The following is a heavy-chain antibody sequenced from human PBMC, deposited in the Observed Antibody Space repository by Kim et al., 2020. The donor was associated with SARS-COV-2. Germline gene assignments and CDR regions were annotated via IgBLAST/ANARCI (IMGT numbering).Heavy chain of an antibody. CDR1: GYTFTSYD. D-gene: IGHD6-13*01. CDR2: MNPNSGNT. V-gene: IGHV1-8*01. J-gene: IGHJ6*02. Sequence: ASVKVSCKASGYTFTSYDINWVRQATGQGLEWMGWMNPNSGNTGYAQKFQGRVTMTRNTSISTAYMELSSLRSEDTAVYYCAREQQLVLYYYYYYAMDVWGQGTTVTVYS. CDR3: AREQQLVLYYYYYYAMDV.